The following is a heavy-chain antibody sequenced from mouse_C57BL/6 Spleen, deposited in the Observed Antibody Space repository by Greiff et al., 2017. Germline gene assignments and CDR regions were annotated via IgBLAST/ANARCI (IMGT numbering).Heavy chain of an antibody. CDR3: ARNYGSSYGDYAMDY. V-gene: IGHV1-22*01. J-gene: IGHJ4*01. CDR2: INPNNGGT. CDR1: GYTFTDYN. D-gene: IGHD1-1*01. Sequence: VQLQQSGPELVKPGASVKMSCKASGYTFTDYNMHWVKQSHGKSLEWIGYINPNNGGTSYNQKFKGKATLTVNKSSSTAYMELRSLTSEDSAVYYCARNYGSSYGDYAMDYWGQGTSVTVSS.